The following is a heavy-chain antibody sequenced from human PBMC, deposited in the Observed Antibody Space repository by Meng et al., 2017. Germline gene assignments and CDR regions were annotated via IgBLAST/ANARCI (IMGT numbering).Heavy chain of an antibody. V-gene: IGHV4-34*01. D-gene: IGHD6-6*01. CDR1: GGSFSGYY. CDR3: ARRGIAARPFYY. Sequence: QVQLQQWGAGPLKPSGTLSLTCAVYGGSFSGYYWSWIRQPPGKGLEWIGEINHSGSTNYNPSLKSRVTISVDTSKNQFSLKLSSVTAADTAVYYCARRGIAARPFYYWGQGTLVTVSS. CDR2: INHSGST. J-gene: IGHJ4*02.